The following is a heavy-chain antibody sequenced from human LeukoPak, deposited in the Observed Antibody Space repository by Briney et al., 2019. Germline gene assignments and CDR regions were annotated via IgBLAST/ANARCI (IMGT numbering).Heavy chain of an antibody. CDR1: GFTFNDYY. D-gene: IGHD2-15*01. CDR3: ASCSSCYEYYYYGMDA. V-gene: IGHV3-11*06. CDR2: ISSSGTYT. J-gene: IGHJ6*04. Sequence: GGSLRLSCAASGFTFNDYYMSWIRQAPGKGLEWVSYISSSGTYTNYVDSVKGRFTISRDNAKNSLYLQMNSLRAEDTAVYFCASCSSCYEYYYYGMDAWGKGTTVTVSS.